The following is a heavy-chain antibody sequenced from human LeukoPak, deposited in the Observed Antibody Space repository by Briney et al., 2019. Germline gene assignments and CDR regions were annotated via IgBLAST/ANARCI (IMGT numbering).Heavy chain of an antibody. CDR1: GFSISSPRYY. V-gene: IGHV4-31*03. Sequence: SETLSLTCTVSGFSISSPRYYWSWIRQHPGRGLEWIGYFYSNGSTFYNPSLKSRITVSVDTSKNQFSLNLTSVTAADTAVYYCARHPSETVFDYWGQGILVTVSS. J-gene: IGHJ4*02. CDR3: ARHPSETVFDY. CDR2: FYSNGST.